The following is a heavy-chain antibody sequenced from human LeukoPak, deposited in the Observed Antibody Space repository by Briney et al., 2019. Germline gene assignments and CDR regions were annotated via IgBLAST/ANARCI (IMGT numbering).Heavy chain of an antibody. D-gene: IGHD5-24*01. CDR2: IWYDGSNK. V-gene: IGHV3-33*01. CDR3: ARAKDGTNILDY. J-gene: IGHJ4*02. CDR1: GFTFRSYG. Sequence: GGSLRLSCAASGFTFRSYGMHWVRQAPGKGLEWVAVIWYDGSNKYYADSVKGRFTISRDNSKNTLYLQMNSLRVEDTAVYYCARAKDGTNILDYWGQGTLVTVSS.